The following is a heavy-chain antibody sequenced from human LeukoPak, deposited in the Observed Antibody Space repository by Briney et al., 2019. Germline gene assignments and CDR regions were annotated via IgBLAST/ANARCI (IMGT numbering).Heavy chain of an antibody. CDR3: ARDSFYYDFWSGYYTTRPNWFDP. Sequence: ASVKVSCKASGYTFTSYGISWVRQAPGQGLEWMGWISAYNGNTNHAQKLQGRVTMTTDTSTSTAYMELRSLRSDDTAVYYCARDSFYYDFWSGYYTTRPNWFDPWGQGTLVTVSS. D-gene: IGHD3-3*01. CDR2: ISAYNGNT. CDR1: GYTFTSYG. J-gene: IGHJ5*02. V-gene: IGHV1-18*01.